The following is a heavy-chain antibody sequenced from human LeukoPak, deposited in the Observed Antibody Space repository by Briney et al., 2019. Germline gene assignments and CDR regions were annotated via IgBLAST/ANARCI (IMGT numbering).Heavy chain of an antibody. CDR2: IYTSGST. CDR1: GGSISSGSYY. V-gene: IGHV4-61*02. Sequence: PSETLSLTCTVSGGSISSGSYYWSWIRQPAGKGLEWIGRIYTSGSTNYNPSLKSRVTISVDTSKNQFSLKLSSVTAADTAVYYCAREPLLYSSSWPGYMDVWGKGTTVTVSS. D-gene: IGHD6-13*01. CDR3: AREPLLYSSSWPGYMDV. J-gene: IGHJ6*03.